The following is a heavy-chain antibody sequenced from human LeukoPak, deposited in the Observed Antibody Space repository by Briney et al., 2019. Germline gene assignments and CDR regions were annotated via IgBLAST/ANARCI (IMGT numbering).Heavy chain of an antibody. D-gene: IGHD3-22*01. CDR3: ASEGYDSSGYYYLPGHA. CDR2: IYYSGST. V-gene: IGHV4-39*07. Sequence: PSETLSLTCTVPGGSISSSSYYWGWIRQPPGKGLEWIGSIYYSGSTNYNPSLKSRVTISVDTSKNQFSLKLSSVTAADTAVYYCASEGYDSSGYYYLPGHAWGQGTLVTVSS. CDR1: GGSISSSSYY. J-gene: IGHJ4*02.